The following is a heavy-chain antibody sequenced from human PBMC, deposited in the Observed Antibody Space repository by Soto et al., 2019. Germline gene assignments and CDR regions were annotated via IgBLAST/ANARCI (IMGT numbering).Heavy chain of an antibody. Sequence: QVQLQESGPGLVKPSETLSLTCSVSGGSISSYYWSWIRQPPGKGLEWIGYIFYSGRRGSTNHNPSLKSRVTISVDTSKNQFSLKLSSVTAAATAVYYCARTALGWFDPWGQGTLVTVSS. V-gene: IGHV4-59*01. D-gene: IGHD2-21*02. J-gene: IGHJ5*02. CDR2: IFYSGRRGST. CDR1: GGSISSYY. CDR3: ARTALGWFDP.